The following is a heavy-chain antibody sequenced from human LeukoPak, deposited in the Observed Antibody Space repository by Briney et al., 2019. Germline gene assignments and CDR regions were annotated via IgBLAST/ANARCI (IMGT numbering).Heavy chain of an antibody. J-gene: IGHJ5*02. CDR3: ARSATIFGVARGLNWFDP. V-gene: IGHV1-8*03. CDR1: DYTFTSYG. D-gene: IGHD3-3*01. Sequence: GASVKVSCKASDYTFTSYGISWVRQAPGQGLEWMGWMNPNSGNTGYAQKFQGRVTITRNTSISTAYMELSSLRSEDTAVYYCARSATIFGVARGLNWFDPWGQGTLVTVSS. CDR2: MNPNSGNT.